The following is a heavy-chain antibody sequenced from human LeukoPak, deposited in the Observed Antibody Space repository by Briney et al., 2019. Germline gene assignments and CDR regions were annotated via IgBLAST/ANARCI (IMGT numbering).Heavy chain of an antibody. CDR3: AKVLKDIVVVPAAIDYGMDV. V-gene: IGHV3-30-3*01. J-gene: IGHJ6*02. CDR2: ISYDGSSK. D-gene: IGHD2-2*01. CDR1: GFTFSNYA. Sequence: GGSLRLSCAASGFTFSNYAILWVRQAPGKGLEWVAVISYDGSSKNFADSVKGRFTISRDNSKNTLYLQMNSLRVEDTAVYYCAKVLKDIVVVPAAIDYGMDVWGQGTTVTVSS.